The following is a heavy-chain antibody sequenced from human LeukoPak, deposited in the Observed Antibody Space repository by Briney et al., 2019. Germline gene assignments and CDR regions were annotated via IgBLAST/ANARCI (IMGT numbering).Heavy chain of an antibody. CDR2: INHSGRT. J-gene: IGHJ6*01. Sequence: SETLSLTCAVYGGAFSDDFWGGIRQPPGKGLEWSGGINHSGRTYYNPSLKSRVTISVETSKPQFSLHLSSVTAADTAVYYCARDVVVVPAAIHYGMDVWAQGTTVPVSS. V-gene: IGHV4-34*01. CDR3: ARDVVVVPAAIHYGMDV. CDR1: GGAFSDDF. D-gene: IGHD2-2*01.